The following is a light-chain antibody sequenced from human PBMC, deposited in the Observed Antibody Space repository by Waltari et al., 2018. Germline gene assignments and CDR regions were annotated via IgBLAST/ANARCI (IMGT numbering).Light chain of an antibody. CDR3: LQRSSWPPTFS. V-gene: IGKV3-11*01. CDR2: ETS. J-gene: IGKJ3*01. CDR1: QSIGSH. Sequence: EIVLTQSPATLYLSPGDRATLSRTASQSIGSHLAWYQQRPGQDPRLLISETSNTATGVPGRFSGSGSGTDFRLTISSLEPEDFAVYYCLQRSSWPPTFSFGPGTRVEIE.